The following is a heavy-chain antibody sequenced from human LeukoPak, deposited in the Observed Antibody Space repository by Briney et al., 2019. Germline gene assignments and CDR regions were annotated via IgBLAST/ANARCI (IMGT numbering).Heavy chain of an antibody. CDR3: AKDGSGWYVDY. CDR2: ISGRGRST. J-gene: IGHJ4*02. CDR1: GFTFSNSG. D-gene: IGHD6-19*01. Sequence: GGTPRLSCAASGFTFSNSGMIWVRQAPGKGLEWVSLISGRGRSTYYADSVKGRFTISRDNSQNTVYLQMNSLRDEDTALYYCAKDGSGWYVDYWGQGTLVTVSS. V-gene: IGHV3-23*01.